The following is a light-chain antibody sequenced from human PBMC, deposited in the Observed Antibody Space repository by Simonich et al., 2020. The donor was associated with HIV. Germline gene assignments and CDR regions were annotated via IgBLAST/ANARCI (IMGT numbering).Light chain of an antibody. V-gene: IGLV2-23*01. CDR3: CSYAGSSTWM. CDR1: SRDFGTYNI. Sequence: QSALTQPASVSGSPGQSITISCTGTSRDFGTYNIVSWYQQHPGEAPKLIIYEGSKRPSGVSHRLAGSKSGNTASLTISGLQAEDEADYYCCSYAGSSTWMFGGGTKLTVL. CDR2: EGS. J-gene: IGLJ3*02.